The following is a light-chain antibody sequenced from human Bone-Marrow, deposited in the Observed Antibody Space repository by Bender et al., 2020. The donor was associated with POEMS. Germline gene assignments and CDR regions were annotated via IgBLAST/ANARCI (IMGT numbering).Light chain of an antibody. V-gene: IGLV2-23*02. J-gene: IGLJ3*02. CDR2: EVF. Sequence: QSALTQPASVSGSPGQSITLSCSGTSSDVGKYDLVAWYQHHPGKAPQLMSYEVFQRPSGISDRFSGFKSGDTASLTISGIQAEDEADYYCCSYAGSHTWKFGGGTKLTVL. CDR3: CSYAGSHTWK. CDR1: SSDVGKYDL.